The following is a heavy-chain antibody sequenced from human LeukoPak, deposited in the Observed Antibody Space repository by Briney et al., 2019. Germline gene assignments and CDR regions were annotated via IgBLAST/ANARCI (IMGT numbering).Heavy chain of an antibody. J-gene: IGHJ4*02. Sequence: SETLSLTCTVSGGSIGDYYWGWIRQPPGKGLEWMGYIHFSGNTNYNPSLKSRLTISVDTSKNQFSLKLISVTAADTAVYYCARPGSTSGWYYYDFWGRGALVTVSS. V-gene: IGHV4-59*08. D-gene: IGHD3-10*01. CDR1: GGSIGDYY. CDR3: ARPGSTSGWYYYDF. CDR2: IHFSGNT.